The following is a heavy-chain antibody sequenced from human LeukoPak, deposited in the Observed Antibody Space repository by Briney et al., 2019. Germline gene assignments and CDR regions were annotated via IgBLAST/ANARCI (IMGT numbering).Heavy chain of an antibody. J-gene: IGHJ4*02. CDR3: ARQGSSGWFVFDY. CDR2: IIPIFGTA. D-gene: IGHD6-19*01. V-gene: IGHV1-69*13. Sequence: ASVKVSCKASGGTFSSYAISWVRQAPGQGLEWMGGIIPIFGTANYAQKFQGRVTITADESTSTAYMELSGLRSEDTAVYYCARQGSSGWFVFDYWGQGTLVTVSS. CDR1: GGTFSSYA.